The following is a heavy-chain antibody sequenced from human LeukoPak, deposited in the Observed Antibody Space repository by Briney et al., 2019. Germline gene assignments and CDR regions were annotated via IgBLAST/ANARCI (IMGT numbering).Heavy chain of an antibody. Sequence: ASVKVSCRASGYTFLSYGVTWVRQAPGQGLEWMGWISAYNGNTNYAQKLQGRVTMTTDTSTSTAYMELRSLRSDDTAVYYCARNGLLSVAVPDFDYWGQGTLVTVSS. D-gene: IGHD6-19*01. V-gene: IGHV1-18*01. CDR3: ARNGLLSVAVPDFDY. CDR2: ISAYNGNT. J-gene: IGHJ4*02. CDR1: GYTFLSYG.